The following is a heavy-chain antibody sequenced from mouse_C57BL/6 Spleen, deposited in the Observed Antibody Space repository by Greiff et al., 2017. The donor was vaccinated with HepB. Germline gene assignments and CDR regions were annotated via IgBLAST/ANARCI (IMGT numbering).Heavy chain of an antibody. CDR1: GYAFSSYW. D-gene: IGHD2-3*01. Sequence: QVQLKESGAELVKPGASVKISCKASGYAFSSYWMNWVKQRPGKGLEWIGQIYPGDGDTNYNGKFKGKATLTADKSSSTAYMQLSSLTSEDSAVYFCARGETDGYYVGKAWFAYWGQGTLVTVSA. CDR2: IYPGDGDT. J-gene: IGHJ3*01. V-gene: IGHV1-80*01. CDR3: ARGETDGYYVGKAWFAY.